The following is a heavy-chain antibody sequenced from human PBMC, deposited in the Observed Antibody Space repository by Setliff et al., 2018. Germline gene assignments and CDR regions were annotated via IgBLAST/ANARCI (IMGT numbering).Heavy chain of an antibody. CDR1: GGSISTKNYY. D-gene: IGHD5-18*01. Sequence: SETLSLTCTVSGGSISTKNYYWGWIRQPPGKGLEWIGNIYYSGGTYYSPSLKSRVTISVDTSENQFSLKLNSVTAADTAVYYCAGGGGWIQLFDYWGQGTQVTVSS. CDR3: AGGGGWIQLFDY. CDR2: IYYSGGT. J-gene: IGHJ4*02. V-gene: IGHV4-39*01.